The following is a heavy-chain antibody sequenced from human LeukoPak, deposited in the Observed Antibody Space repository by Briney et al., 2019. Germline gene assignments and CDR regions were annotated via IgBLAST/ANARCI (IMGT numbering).Heavy chain of an antibody. CDR3: AKDLGSGSYRYNYFDY. Sequence: PGGSLRLSCAASGFTFDDYAMHWVRQAPGKGLEWVSGISWNSGSIGYADSVKGRFTISRDNAKNSLYLQMNSLRAEDTALYYCAKDLGSGSYRYNYFDYWGQGTLVTVSS. CDR1: GFTFDDYA. D-gene: IGHD1-26*01. CDR2: ISWNSGSI. V-gene: IGHV3-9*01. J-gene: IGHJ4*02.